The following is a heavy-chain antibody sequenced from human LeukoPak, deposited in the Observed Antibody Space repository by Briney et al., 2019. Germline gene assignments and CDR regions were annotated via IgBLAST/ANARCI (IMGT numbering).Heavy chain of an antibody. Sequence: GGSLRLSCAASGFTFSSYSMNWVRQAPGKGLEWVSSISSSSSYIYYADSVKGRFTISRDNAKNSLYLQMNSLRAEDTAVYYCARPSTTTVVTTDAFDIWGQGTMVTVSS. CDR2: ISSSSSYI. D-gene: IGHD4-23*01. CDR3: ARPSTTTVVTTDAFDI. J-gene: IGHJ3*02. CDR1: GFTFSSYS. V-gene: IGHV3-21*01.